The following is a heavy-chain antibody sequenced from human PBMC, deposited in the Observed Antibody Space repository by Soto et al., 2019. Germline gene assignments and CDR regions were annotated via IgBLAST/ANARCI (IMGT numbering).Heavy chain of an antibody. CDR2: IYSGGST. D-gene: IGHD6-13*01. Sequence: GGSLRLSCAASGFTVSSNYMSWVRQAPGKGLEWVSVIYSGGSTYYADSVKGRFTISRDNSKNTLYLQMNSLRAEDTAVYYCARGSPAKYSSSWYPDDYWGQGTLVTVSS. J-gene: IGHJ4*02. CDR3: ARGSPAKYSSSWYPDDY. CDR1: GFTVSSNY. V-gene: IGHV3-66*01.